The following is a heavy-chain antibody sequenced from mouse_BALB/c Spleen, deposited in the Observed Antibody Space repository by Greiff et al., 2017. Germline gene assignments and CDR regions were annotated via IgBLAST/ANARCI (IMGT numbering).Heavy chain of an antibody. J-gene: IGHJ4*01. CDR3: ARDGGYYALGN. V-gene: IGHV7-3*02. CDR1: GFTFTDYY. Sequence: EVKLVESGGGLVQPGGSLRLSCATSGFTFTDYYMSWVRQPPGKALEWLGFIRNKANGYTTEYSASVKGRFTISRDNSQSILYLQMNTLRAEDSATYNCARDGGYYALGNRGQGNSVTVSS. CDR2: IRNKANGYTT.